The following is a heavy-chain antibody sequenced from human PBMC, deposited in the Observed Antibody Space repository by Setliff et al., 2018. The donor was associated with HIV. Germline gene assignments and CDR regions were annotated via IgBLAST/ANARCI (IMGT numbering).Heavy chain of an antibody. CDR3: AREDSSWYGSLDY. CDR1: GYIFISYG. D-gene: IGHD6-13*01. Sequence: GASVKVSCKASGYIFISYGISWVRQAPGQGLEWMGWISAYSGNTNYAQKVQGRVTMTTHTPTNTAYMELRSLRSDDTAVYYCAREDSSWYGSLDYWGQGTPVTVSS. V-gene: IGHV1-18*01. J-gene: IGHJ4*02. CDR2: ISAYSGNT.